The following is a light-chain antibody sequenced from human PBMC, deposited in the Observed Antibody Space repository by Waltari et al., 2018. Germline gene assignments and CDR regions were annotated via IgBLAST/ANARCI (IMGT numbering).Light chain of an antibody. CDR3: QQCYGLPLT. Sequence: DIVMTQSPDSLAVSLGERATINCKSSQSVLYDSNNKNYLGWYQKTPGQPPKLLSSWASTRESWVPDRFSGSGSGTDFTLPISSLQAEDVAVYYCQQCYGLPLTFGPGTRVDIK. CDR1: QSVLYDSNNKNY. CDR2: WAS. J-gene: IGKJ3*01. V-gene: IGKV4-1*01.